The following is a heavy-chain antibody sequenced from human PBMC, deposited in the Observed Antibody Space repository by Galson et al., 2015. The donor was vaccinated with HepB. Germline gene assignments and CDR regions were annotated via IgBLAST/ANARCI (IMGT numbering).Heavy chain of an antibody. CDR3: ARRVAGFGYYYYGMDV. J-gene: IGHJ6*02. CDR2: IDPSDSYT. V-gene: IGHV5-10-1*01. D-gene: IGHD6-19*01. Sequence: QSGAEVKKPGESLRISCKGSGYSFTSYWISWVRQMPGKGLEWMGRIDPSDSYTNYSPSFQGHVTISADKSISTAYLQWSSLKASDTAMYYCARRVAGFGYYYYGMDVWGQGTTGTVSS. CDR1: GYSFTSYW.